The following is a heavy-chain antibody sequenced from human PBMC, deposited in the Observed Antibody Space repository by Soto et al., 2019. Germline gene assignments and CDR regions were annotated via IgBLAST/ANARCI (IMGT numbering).Heavy chain of an antibody. CDR3: AKDTVYYDILTGYHRVYGMDV. Sequence: QVQLVESGGGVVQPGRSLRLSCAASGFTFSSYGMHWVRQAPGKGLEWVAVISYDGSNKYYADSVKGRFTISRDNSKNTLYLQMNSLRAEDTAVYYCAKDTVYYDILTGYHRVYGMDVWGQGTTVTVSS. D-gene: IGHD3-9*01. V-gene: IGHV3-30*18. J-gene: IGHJ6*02. CDR1: GFTFSSYG. CDR2: ISYDGSNK.